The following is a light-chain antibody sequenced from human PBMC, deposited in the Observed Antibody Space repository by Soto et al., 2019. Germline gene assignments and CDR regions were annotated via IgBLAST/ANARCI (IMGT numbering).Light chain of an antibody. J-gene: IGKJ1*01. CDR1: QTVSSNY. Sequence: EIVLTQSPGTLSLSPGERATLSCRASQTVSSNYLAWCQQRPGQAPRLLIHDASSRATGIPDRFSGSGSGTDFTLTISRLEPEDFAVYYCQQYGGSPRTFGQGTKVDIK. V-gene: IGKV3-20*01. CDR2: DAS. CDR3: QQYGGSPRT.